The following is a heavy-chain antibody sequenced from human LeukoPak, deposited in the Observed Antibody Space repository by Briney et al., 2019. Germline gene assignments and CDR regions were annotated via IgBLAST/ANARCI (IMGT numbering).Heavy chain of an antibody. V-gene: IGHV3-23*01. J-gene: IGHJ4*02. CDR1: GFTFSSYA. CDR2: ISGSGGST. CDR3: AKDGTTMVRGVTYFDY. Sequence: GGSLRLSCAASGFTFSSYAMSWVSQAPGKGLEWVSAISGSGGSTYYADSVKGRFTISRDNSKNTLYLQMNSLRAEDTAVYYCAKDGTTMVRGVTYFDYWGQGTLVTVSS. D-gene: IGHD3-10*01.